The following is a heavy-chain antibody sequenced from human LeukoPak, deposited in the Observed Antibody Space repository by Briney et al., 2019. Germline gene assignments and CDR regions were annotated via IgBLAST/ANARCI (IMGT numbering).Heavy chain of an antibody. Sequence: SETLSLTCTVSGGSISGYCWTWIRQPARKGLEWIGRIYNIGSPNYNPALKSRVTISVDTSKNQFSLKLSSVTAADSAVYYCARGLRTDSGYDDGEDHWGQGTLVTVSS. CDR1: GGSISGYC. D-gene: IGHD5-12*01. CDR3: ARGLRTDSGYDDGEDH. J-gene: IGHJ4*02. V-gene: IGHV4-4*07. CDR2: IYNIGSP.